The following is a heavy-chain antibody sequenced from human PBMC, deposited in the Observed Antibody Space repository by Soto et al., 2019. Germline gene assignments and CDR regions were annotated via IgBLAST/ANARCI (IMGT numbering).Heavy chain of an antibody. CDR1: GGSVNSGNYY. D-gene: IGHD1-1*01. CDR2: MSHSGGT. Sequence: QVQLQQWGAGLLKPSETLSLTCAVYGGSVNSGNYYWSWIRQPPGKGLEWIGEMSHSGGTHFNPSLKSRVTISVDTSKNQFSLKMSSVTAADSALYYCARPERGTATTVVDAFDIWGPGTLVTVSS. V-gene: IGHV4-34*01. CDR3: ARPERGTATTVVDAFDI. J-gene: IGHJ3*02.